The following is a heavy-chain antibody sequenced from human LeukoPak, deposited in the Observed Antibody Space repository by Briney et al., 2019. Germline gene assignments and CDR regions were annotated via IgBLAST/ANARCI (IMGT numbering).Heavy chain of an antibody. J-gene: IGHJ6*02. CDR2: IIALFGTA. V-gene: IGHV1-69*01. D-gene: IGHD5-24*01. CDR3: ARIRDGYNSYFFYGMDV. Sequence: ASVKVSCKASGGTFSSYAISWVRQAPGQGLEWMGGIIALFGTASYAQKFQGRLTITADESTSTAYMELSSLRSEDTAVYYCARIRDGYNSYFFYGMDVWGQGTTVTVSS. CDR1: GGTFSSYA.